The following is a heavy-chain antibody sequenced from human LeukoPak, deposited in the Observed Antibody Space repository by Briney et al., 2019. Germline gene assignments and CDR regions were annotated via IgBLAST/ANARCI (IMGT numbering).Heavy chain of an antibody. CDR1: GGSFSTGSYY. V-gene: IGHV4-61*02. Sequence: SETLSLTCTVSGGSFSTGSYYWSWIRQPAGKGLEWIGRIYTSGSTNYNPSLKSRVTISVDTSKSQFSLRLSSVTAADTAVYYCARGPSSGTYETFDYWGQGTLVTVSS. D-gene: IGHD3-22*01. J-gene: IGHJ4*02. CDR3: ARGPSSGTYETFDY. CDR2: IYTSGST.